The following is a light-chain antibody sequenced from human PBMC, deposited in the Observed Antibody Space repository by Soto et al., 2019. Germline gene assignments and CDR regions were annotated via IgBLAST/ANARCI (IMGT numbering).Light chain of an antibody. CDR2: AAS. V-gene: IGKV1-39*01. CDR3: QQSYTTPFT. J-gene: IGKJ4*01. Sequence: DIEMTQSPSSLSASIRARVTITCRASQSISSYLNWYQQKPGKAPDLLIYAASSLQRGVPSRFSGSGSGTDFTLTISTVQPEDFSTYYCQQSYTTPFTFGGGTKVQMK. CDR1: QSISSY.